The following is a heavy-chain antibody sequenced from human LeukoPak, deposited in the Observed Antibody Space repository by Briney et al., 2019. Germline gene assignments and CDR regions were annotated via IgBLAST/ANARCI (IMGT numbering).Heavy chain of an antibody. V-gene: IGHV4-59*01. Sequence: SETLSLPCTVSGGSISRYYWRWIRQPPGKGLEWIGYIYYSGSTNYNPSLKSRVTISVDTSKNQFSLKLSSVTAADTAVYYCARDDYGDFHFDYWGQGTLVTVSS. CDR2: IYYSGST. CDR3: ARDDYGDFHFDY. CDR1: GGSISRYY. J-gene: IGHJ4*02. D-gene: IGHD4-17*01.